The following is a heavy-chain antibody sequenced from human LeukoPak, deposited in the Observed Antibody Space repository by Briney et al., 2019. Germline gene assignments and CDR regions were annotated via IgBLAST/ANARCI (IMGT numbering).Heavy chain of an antibody. Sequence: GASVKVSCKVSGDTLTELSMHWVRQAPGKGLEWMGGSDPEDGETISAQKFQGRVTMTEDTSTDTAYMELSSLRSEDTAVYYCATDARPGIAVAGTGAFDIWGQGTMVTVSS. V-gene: IGHV1-24*01. CDR2: SDPEDGET. CDR3: ATDARPGIAVAGTGAFDI. D-gene: IGHD6-19*01. J-gene: IGHJ3*02. CDR1: GDTLTELS.